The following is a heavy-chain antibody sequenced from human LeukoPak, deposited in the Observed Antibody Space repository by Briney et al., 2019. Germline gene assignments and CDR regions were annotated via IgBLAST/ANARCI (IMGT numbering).Heavy chain of an antibody. J-gene: IGHJ5*02. CDR3: AKAPPIVATLT. CDR2: INSDGSST. CDR1: GFTFSSYW. D-gene: IGHD5-12*01. Sequence: PGGSLRLSCAASGFTFSSYWMHWVRHAPGKGLVWVSRINSDGSSTSYADSVKGRFTISRDNAKNTLYLQMNSLRAEDTAVYYCAKAPPIVATLTWGQGTLVTVSS. V-gene: IGHV3-74*01.